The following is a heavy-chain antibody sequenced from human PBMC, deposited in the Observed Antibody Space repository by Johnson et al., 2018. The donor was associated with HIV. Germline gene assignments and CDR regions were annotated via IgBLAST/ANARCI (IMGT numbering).Heavy chain of an antibody. V-gene: IGHV3-30*03. Sequence: QVQLVESGGGVVQPGRSLRLSCAASGFSFSTYNMHWVRHAPGRGLEWVAFISYSGSDTYYVDSVKGRFTVSRDNSENTLFLQMNSLRAEDTAVYYCARDGTWELHRHAFDIWGQGTMVTVSS. D-gene: IGHD1-26*01. CDR3: ARDGTWELHRHAFDI. CDR1: GFSFSTYN. CDR2: ISYSGSDT. J-gene: IGHJ3*02.